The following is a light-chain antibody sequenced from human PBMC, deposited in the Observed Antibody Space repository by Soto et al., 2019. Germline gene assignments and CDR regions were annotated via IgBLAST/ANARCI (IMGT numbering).Light chain of an antibody. J-gene: IGKJ5*01. Sequence: DIQMTQSPSSLSASIGDRVTITCRASRGINNYLAWFQQKPGRAPKSLIYAASNLQSGVPSKFSGSGSGTDFTLTIDNLQPEDFATYYCQQYNSYPLTFGQGTRLEIK. CDR2: AAS. CDR3: QQYNSYPLT. CDR1: RGINNY. V-gene: IGKV1-16*02.